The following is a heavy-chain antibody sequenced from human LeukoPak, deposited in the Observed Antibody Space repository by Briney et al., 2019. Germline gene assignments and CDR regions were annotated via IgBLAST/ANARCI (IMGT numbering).Heavy chain of an antibody. V-gene: IGHV3-21*01. Sequence: PGGSLRLSCAASGFTFSNYGMNWVRQAPGKGLEWVSSIAGGSNTINYADSVKGRFTVSRDNAKNSLYLQMNSLRAEDTAVYYCAKGHYYGSGSLDYWGQGTLVTVSS. J-gene: IGHJ4*02. CDR3: AKGHYYGSGSLDY. CDR1: GFTFSNYG. D-gene: IGHD3-10*01. CDR2: IAGGSNTI.